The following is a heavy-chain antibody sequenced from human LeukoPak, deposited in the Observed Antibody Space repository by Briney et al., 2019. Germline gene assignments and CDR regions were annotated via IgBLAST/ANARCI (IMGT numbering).Heavy chain of an antibody. CDR1: GYTFTNYA. Sequence: ASVKVSCKASGYTFTNYAMNWVRQAPGQGPEWMGWINTNTGNPMYAQGFTGRFVFSLDTSVSTAYLHISSLKAEDTAVYYCAVAYCGGECYSALYSYYYYMDVWGKGTTVTVSS. V-gene: IGHV7-4-1*02. D-gene: IGHD2-21*01. CDR2: INTNTGNP. CDR3: AVAYCGGECYSALYSYYYYMDV. J-gene: IGHJ6*03.